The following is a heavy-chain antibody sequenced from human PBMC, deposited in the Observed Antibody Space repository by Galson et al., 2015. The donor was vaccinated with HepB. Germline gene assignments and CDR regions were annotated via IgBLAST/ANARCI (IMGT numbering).Heavy chain of an antibody. D-gene: IGHD6-19*01. CDR1: GFSFSSYS. CDR3: ARDRLGYYGMDV. J-gene: IGHJ6*02. CDR2: ISSSGNNV. V-gene: IGHV3-48*01. Sequence: SLRLSCAASGFSFSSYSMNWVRQAPGKGLEWVSYISSSGNNVYYADSVEGRFIISRDSAKYSLYLQINSLRGEDTAVYYCARDRLGYYGMDVWGQGTTVTVSS.